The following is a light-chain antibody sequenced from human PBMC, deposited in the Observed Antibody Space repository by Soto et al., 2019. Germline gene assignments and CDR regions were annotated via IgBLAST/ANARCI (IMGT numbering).Light chain of an antibody. V-gene: IGLV2-11*01. J-gene: IGLJ3*02. CDR1: SSDVGGVDF. Sequence: QSVLTQPRSVSGSPGQSVAIFCTATSSDVGGVDFVSWYQQHPGKAPKLVIYDVSKRASGVPDRFSGSRSGDTASLTISGLQAEDEADYYCWLYTASSSVFGGGTQLTVL. CDR2: DVS. CDR3: WLYTASSSV.